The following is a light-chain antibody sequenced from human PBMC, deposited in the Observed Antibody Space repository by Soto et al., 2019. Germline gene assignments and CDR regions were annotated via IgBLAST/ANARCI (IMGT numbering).Light chain of an antibody. CDR2: EVT. Sequence: QSALTQPPSASGSPGQSVTISCTGTSSDVGAYKYVSWYQQYPGKAPKLMIYEVTKRPSGVPDRFSGSKSGNTASLTVSGLQYEYEADYYCTSYVGNDIWVFGGGTKLTVL. CDR1: SSDVGAYKY. V-gene: IGLV2-8*01. CDR3: TSYVGNDIWV. J-gene: IGLJ3*02.